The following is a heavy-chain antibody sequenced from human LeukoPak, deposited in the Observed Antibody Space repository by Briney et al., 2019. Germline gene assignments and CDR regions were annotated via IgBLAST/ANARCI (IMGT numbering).Heavy chain of an antibody. D-gene: IGHD6-19*01. CDR3: ARSSGWYLY. V-gene: IGHV4-59*01. CDR2: IYYSGST. J-gene: IGHJ4*02. Sequence: SETLSLTCTVSGGSISSYYWSWIRQPPGKGLEWIGYIYYSGSTSYNPSLKSRVTMSVDTSKNQVSLKLSSLTAADTAVYYCARSSGWYLYWGQGTLVTVSS. CDR1: GGSISSYY.